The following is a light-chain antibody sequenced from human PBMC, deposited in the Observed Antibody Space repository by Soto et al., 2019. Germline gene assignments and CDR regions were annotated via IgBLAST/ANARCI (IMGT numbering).Light chain of an antibody. CDR3: QQFHGYPET. Sequence: AIPLTQSPSSLSASVGDRVTITCRARQGISSSLAWYQQKPGKAPKLLIYDASTLESGVPSRFSGSGSGTDFTLTISSLQPEDFATYYCQQFHGYPETFGQGTKVEVK. V-gene: IGKV1-13*02. J-gene: IGKJ1*01. CDR1: QGISSS. CDR2: DAS.